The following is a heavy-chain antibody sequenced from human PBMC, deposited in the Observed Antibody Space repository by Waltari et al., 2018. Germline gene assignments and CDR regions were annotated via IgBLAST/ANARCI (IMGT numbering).Heavy chain of an antibody. V-gene: IGHV1-69*01. J-gene: IGHJ6*02. CDR3: ARDGGYCSGGSCYYYYYYGMDV. Sequence: QVQLVQSGAEVKKPGSSVKVSCKASGGTFSSYAISWVRQAPGQGLEWMGGIIPIFGTANYAQKCQGRVTITADESTSTAYMGLSSVRSEDTAVYYCARDGGYCSGGSCYYYYYYGMDVWGQGTTVTVSS. CDR1: GGTFSSYA. D-gene: IGHD2-15*01. CDR2: IIPIFGTA.